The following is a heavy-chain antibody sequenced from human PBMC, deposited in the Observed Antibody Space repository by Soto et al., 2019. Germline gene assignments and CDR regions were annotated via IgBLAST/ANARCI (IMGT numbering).Heavy chain of an antibody. CDR1: GFTFSSYA. J-gene: IGHJ4*02. CDR3: AKGGWLQSKRGYFDY. Sequence: GGSLRLSCAASGFTFSSYAMSWVRQAPGKGLEWVSAISGSGGSTYYADSVKGRFTISRDNSKNTLYLQMNSLRAEDTAVYYCAKGGWLQSKRGYFDYWGQGTLVTVSS. V-gene: IGHV3-23*01. CDR2: ISGSGGST. D-gene: IGHD5-12*01.